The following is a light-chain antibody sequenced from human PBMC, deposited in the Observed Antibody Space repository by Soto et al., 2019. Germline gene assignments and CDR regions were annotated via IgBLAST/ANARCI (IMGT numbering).Light chain of an antibody. CDR1: QTVFYSSNNKNY. J-gene: IGKJ5*01. CDR3: QQYHTFPIA. CDR2: WAS. V-gene: IGKV4-1*01. Sequence: IVRTQSQDSLAVSLGERATINCNSIQTVFYSSNNKNYLAWYQQKPGQPPKLLIYWASARDSGVPERLSGSGSGTDFTITISGMQTDDFETYYCQQYHTFPIAFGQGTRLEIK.